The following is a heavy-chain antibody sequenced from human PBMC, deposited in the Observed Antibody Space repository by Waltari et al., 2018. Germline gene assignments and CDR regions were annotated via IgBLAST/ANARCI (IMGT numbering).Heavy chain of an antibody. CDR3: AKDSPGDPIDYYYYYMDV. J-gene: IGHJ6*03. Sequence: EVQLVESGGGLVRPGGSLRRSCACAGILFSLHALVWGRQAPGRGLDWVSVISGSGGITNYADSVKGRFTISRDNSKNTLYLQMNSLRAEDTAVYYCAKDSPGDPIDYYYYYMDVWGKGTTVTVSS. D-gene: IGHD4-17*01. CDR1: GILFSLHA. CDR2: ISGSGGIT. V-gene: IGHV3-23*04.